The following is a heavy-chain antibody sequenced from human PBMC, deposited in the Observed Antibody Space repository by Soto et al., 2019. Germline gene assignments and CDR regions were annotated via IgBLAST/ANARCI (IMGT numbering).Heavy chain of an antibody. J-gene: IGHJ4*02. Sequence: QVQLQESGPGLVKPSETLSLSCIVSGGSVSSGSYYWSWIRQPPGKGLEWIGHIYYSGSTDYNPSLKSRVTISVDTSKNQFSLKLTSVTAADTAVYFCARGGGGSGYFDNWGQGTLVTVSS. V-gene: IGHV4-61*01. CDR1: GGSVSSGSYY. D-gene: IGHD3-22*01. CDR2: IYYSGST. CDR3: ARGGGGSGYFDN.